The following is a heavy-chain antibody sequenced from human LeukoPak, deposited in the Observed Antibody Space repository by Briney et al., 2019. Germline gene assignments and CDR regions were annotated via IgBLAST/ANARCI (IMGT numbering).Heavy chain of an antibody. J-gene: IGHJ6*02. Sequence: GASVKVSCKASGYTFTSYGISWVRQAPGQGLEWMGWISAYNGNTNYAQKLQGRVTMTTDTSTSTAYIELRSLRSDDTAVYYCAHNVLRASYYGMDVWGQGTTVTVSS. D-gene: IGHD2/OR15-2a*01. CDR3: AHNVLRASYYGMDV. V-gene: IGHV1-18*01. CDR2: ISAYNGNT. CDR1: GYTFTSYG.